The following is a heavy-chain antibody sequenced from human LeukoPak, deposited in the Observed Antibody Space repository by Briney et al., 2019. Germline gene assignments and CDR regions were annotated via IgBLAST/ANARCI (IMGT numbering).Heavy chain of an antibody. CDR1: EYSFPNYC. J-gene: IGHJ4*02. Sequence: GESLKISCKHSEYSFPNYCIGWVRQMPGKGLEWMGIIHHADSDTRYSPSFQGQVTISADKSITTAYLQWSSLKASDTAMYYCARGTSGWRFDSWGQGTLVSVSS. V-gene: IGHV5-51*01. D-gene: IGHD6-19*01. CDR2: IHHADSDT. CDR3: ARGTSGWRFDS.